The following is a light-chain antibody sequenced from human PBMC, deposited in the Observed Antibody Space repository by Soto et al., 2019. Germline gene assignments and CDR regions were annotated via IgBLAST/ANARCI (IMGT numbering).Light chain of an antibody. CDR3: QQYGNSPWT. CDR2: GAS. V-gene: IGKV3-20*01. J-gene: IGKJ1*01. Sequence: EIVLTQSPGTLSLSPGERATLSCRASQSIFTNYLAWYQQKPDQAPRLLIYGASSRATCIPDRLSGSGSGTDFTLTISRLEPEDFALYFCQQYGNSPWTFGQGNRVEI. CDR1: QSIFTNY.